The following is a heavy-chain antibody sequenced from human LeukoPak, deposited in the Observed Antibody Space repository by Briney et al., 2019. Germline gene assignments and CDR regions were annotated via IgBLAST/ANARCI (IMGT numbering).Heavy chain of an antibody. CDR2: INQDGSEK. J-gene: IGHJ3*02. D-gene: IGHD6-19*01. Sequence: GGSLRLSCAASGFNFKSYWMSWVRQAPGKGLEWVANINQDGSEKYYVDSVKGRFTISRDNAKNSLYLQMNSLRAEDTAVYYCARGPRLDSSGWYYGAFDIWGQGTMVTVSS. V-gene: IGHV3-7*03. CDR1: GFNFKSYW. CDR3: ARGPRLDSSGWYYGAFDI.